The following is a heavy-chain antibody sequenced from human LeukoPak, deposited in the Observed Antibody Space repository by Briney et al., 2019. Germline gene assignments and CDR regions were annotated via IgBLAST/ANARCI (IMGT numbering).Heavy chain of an antibody. CDR3: ARVDEQQLVLSES. Sequence: GGSLRLSCAASGFTFSIYWMSWVRQAPGKGLEWVANIKEDGSEKYYVDSVKGRFTISRDNSKNSLYLQMNSLTAEDTPVYYCARVDEQQLVLSESWGQGTMVTVSS. CDR2: IKEDGSEK. J-gene: IGHJ3*01. V-gene: IGHV3-7*01. CDR1: GFTFSIYW. D-gene: IGHD6-13*01.